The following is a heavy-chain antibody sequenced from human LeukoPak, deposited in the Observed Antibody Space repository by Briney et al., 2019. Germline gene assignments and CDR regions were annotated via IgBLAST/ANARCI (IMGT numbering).Heavy chain of an antibody. Sequence: GGSLRLSCAASGFTFSSYGMHWVRQAPGKGLERVAVIWYDGSNKYYADSVKGRFTISRDNSKNTLYLQMNSLRAEDTAVYYCARDESAAAGILHYWGQGTLVTVSS. D-gene: IGHD6-13*01. V-gene: IGHV3-33*01. J-gene: IGHJ4*02. CDR1: GFTFSSYG. CDR2: IWYDGSNK. CDR3: ARDESAAAGILHY.